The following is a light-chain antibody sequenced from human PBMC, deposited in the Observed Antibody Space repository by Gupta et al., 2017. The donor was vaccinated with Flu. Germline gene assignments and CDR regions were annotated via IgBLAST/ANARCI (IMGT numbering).Light chain of an antibody. Sequence: ERATLSCRASQSVSINLAWYQQKPGQAPRLLIYGASTRATGIPARFSGSGSGTEFTLTISSLQSEDFAVYYCQQYKNWPPLTFGGGTKVEIK. J-gene: IGKJ4*01. CDR3: QQYKNWPPLT. V-gene: IGKV3-15*01. CDR2: GAS. CDR1: QSVSIN.